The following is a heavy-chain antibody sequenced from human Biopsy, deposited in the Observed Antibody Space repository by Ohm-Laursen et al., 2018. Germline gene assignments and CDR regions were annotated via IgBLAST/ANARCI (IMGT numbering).Heavy chain of an antibody. CDR1: GSSISSDY. CDR3: VRGVDYYDPYHYYALDV. Sequence: TLSLTCPVSGSSISSDYWSWIRQTPGKGLEWIGEINHSGRTNYNPSLKSRVTISVDTSKNQFSLKVRSVTAADTAVYYCVRGVDYYDPYHYYALDVWGQGTTVTVSS. J-gene: IGHJ6*02. CDR2: INHSGRT. D-gene: IGHD3-22*01. V-gene: IGHV4-34*01.